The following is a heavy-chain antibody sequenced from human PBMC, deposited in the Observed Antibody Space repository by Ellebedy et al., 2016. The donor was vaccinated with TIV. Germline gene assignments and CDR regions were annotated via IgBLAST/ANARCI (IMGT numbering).Heavy chain of an antibody. CDR1: GYTFVNYG. CDR3: ARGNTAMAMVDY. CDR2: TNPRDAGT. D-gene: IGHD5-18*01. J-gene: IGHJ4*02. V-gene: IGHV1-46*01. Sequence: ASVKVSCXASGYTFVNYGVSWVRQAPGQGLEWVGVTNPRDAGTTYAQKFQDRVTMTSDTSTSTFYMDLRSLTSEDTAVYYCARGNTAMAMVDYWGQGTLVTVSS.